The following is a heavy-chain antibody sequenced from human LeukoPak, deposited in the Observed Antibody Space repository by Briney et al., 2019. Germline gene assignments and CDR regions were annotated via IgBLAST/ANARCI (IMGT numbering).Heavy chain of an antibody. CDR2: ISSSSNYI. D-gene: IGHD5-24*01. CDR1: GFTFSSYN. Sequence: GGSLRLSCAASGFTFSSYNMNWARQAPGKGLEWVSSISSSSNYIYYADSVKGRFTISRDNAKNSLYLQVNSLRAEDTAVYYCARGRLTGKMDVFDIWGQGTMVSVSS. CDR3: ARGRLTGKMDVFDI. J-gene: IGHJ3*02. V-gene: IGHV3-21*01.